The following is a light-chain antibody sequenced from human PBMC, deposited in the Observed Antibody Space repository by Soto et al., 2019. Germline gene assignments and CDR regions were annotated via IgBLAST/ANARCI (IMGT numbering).Light chain of an antibody. V-gene: IGLV2-14*01. CDR2: DVS. Sequence: QSVLTHPASVTGSPGQSIAISCTGTSSDVGGYNYVSWYQQHPGKAPKLMVYDVSNRPSGVSNLFSGSKSGNTASLTISGLQAEDEADYYCSSYTSSSTYVVGTRTKVTVL. CDR1: SSDVGGYNY. CDR3: SSYTSSSTYV. J-gene: IGLJ1*01.